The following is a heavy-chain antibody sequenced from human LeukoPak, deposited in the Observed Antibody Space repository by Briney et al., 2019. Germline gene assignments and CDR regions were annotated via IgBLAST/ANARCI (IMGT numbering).Heavy chain of an antibody. Sequence: GGSLRLSCAASGFTFSSYSMNWVRQAPGKGLEWVSSISSSSSYIYYADSVKGRFTISRDNAKNSLYLQMNSLRAEDTAVCYCARGEGVVVVTAIRDFDYWGQGTLVTVSS. CDR1: GFTFSSYS. CDR2: ISSSSSYI. J-gene: IGHJ4*02. D-gene: IGHD2-21*02. CDR3: ARGEGVVVVTAIRDFDY. V-gene: IGHV3-21*01.